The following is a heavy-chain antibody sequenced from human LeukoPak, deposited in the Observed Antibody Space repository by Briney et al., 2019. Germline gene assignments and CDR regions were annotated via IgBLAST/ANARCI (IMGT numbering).Heavy chain of an antibody. V-gene: IGHV3-53*04. CDR1: GFTFSSYW. CDR3: ARVGGDYVQYSYGMDV. Sequence: PGGALRLSCAASGFTFSSYWMSWVRQAPGKGVEGVSVIYSGGSTYYTDCVKGRFTISRHKSKNTQYRQMNSLRAEDTAVYYCARVGGDYVQYSYGMDVWGQGTTVTVSS. CDR2: IYSGGST. J-gene: IGHJ6*02. D-gene: IGHD4-17*01.